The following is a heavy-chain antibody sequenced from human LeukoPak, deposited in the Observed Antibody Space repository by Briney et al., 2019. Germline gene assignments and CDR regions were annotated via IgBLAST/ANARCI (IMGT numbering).Heavy chain of an antibody. CDR1: GGSFSGYY. D-gene: IGHD4-11*01. J-gene: IGHJ4*02. V-gene: IGHV4-34*01. CDR2: INHSGST. Sequence: SETLSLTCAVYGGSFSGYYWSWIRQPPRKGLEWIGEINHSGSTNYNPSLKSRVTISVDTSKNQFSLKLSSVTAADTAVYYCATTSAGKRNYPRRPFGYWGQGTLVTVSS. CDR3: ATTSAGKRNYPRRPFGY.